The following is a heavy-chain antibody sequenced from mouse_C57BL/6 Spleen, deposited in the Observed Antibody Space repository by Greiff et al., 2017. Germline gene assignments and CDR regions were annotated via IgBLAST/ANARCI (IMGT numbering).Heavy chain of an antibody. CDR1: GYTFTDYE. CDR3: TRKAGNQGFFWWYFDV. CDR2: IDPETGGP. V-gene: IGHV1-15*01. J-gene: IGHJ1*03. D-gene: IGHD2-1*01. Sequence: QVQLQQSGAELVRPGASVTLSCKASGYTFTDYEMHWVKQTPVHGLEWIGAIDPETGGPAYNQKFKGKAILTADKSSSTAYMELRSLTSEDSAVYYCTRKAGNQGFFWWYFDVWGTGTTVTVSS.